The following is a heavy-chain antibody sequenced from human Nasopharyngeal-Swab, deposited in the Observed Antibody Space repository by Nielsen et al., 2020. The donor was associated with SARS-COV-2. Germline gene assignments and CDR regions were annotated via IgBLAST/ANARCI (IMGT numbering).Heavy chain of an antibody. D-gene: IGHD6-13*01. V-gene: IGHV4-59*01. Sequence: SETLSLTCTVSGGSISSYYWSWVRQPPGKGLEWMGYIYYSGSTNYNPSLKSRVTISVDTSKNKFSLKLSSVTAAATAVYYCASMPRIAAAGARYFDYWGQGTLVTVSS. CDR3: ASMPRIAAAGARYFDY. CDR1: GGSISSYY. J-gene: IGHJ4*02. CDR2: IYYSGST.